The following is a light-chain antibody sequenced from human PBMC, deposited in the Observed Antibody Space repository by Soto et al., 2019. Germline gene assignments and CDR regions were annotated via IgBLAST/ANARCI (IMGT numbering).Light chain of an antibody. V-gene: IGKV1-39*01. CDR1: QSINNY. J-gene: IGKJ1*01. Sequence: DIQMTQSPSSLSASVGDRVTITCRSSQSINNYLNWYQQKPGKAPKVLIYAASSLQSGVPSRFSGSGSGTDFTLTISSLQPEDFATYYCHQNYNSPWTCGQGTKVEIK. CDR3: HQNYNSPWT. CDR2: AAS.